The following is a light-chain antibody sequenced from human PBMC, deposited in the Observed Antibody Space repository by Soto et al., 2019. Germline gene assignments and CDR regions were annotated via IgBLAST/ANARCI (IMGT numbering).Light chain of an antibody. Sequence: EIVLTQSPATLSLSPGERATLSCRASQSVSSYLAWYQQKPGQAPRLLIYDASNRATVIPARFSGSGSGTDFTLTISSLEPEDFAIYYCQQRSNWRGTFGQGTKVEIK. V-gene: IGKV3-11*01. J-gene: IGKJ1*01. CDR2: DAS. CDR3: QQRSNWRGT. CDR1: QSVSSY.